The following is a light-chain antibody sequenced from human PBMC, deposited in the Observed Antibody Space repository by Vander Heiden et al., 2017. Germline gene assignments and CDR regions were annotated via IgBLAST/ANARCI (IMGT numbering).Light chain of an antibody. J-gene: IGLJ2*01. CDR3: QTWDRSTVF. Sequence: SYELTPPPSVSVSPGQTATITCSGDKWGDKYACWYQQKPGQSPVLVLYQDSKRPSGIPERFSGSNSGNTATLTISGTQAMDEADYYCQTWDRSTVFFGGGTKLTVL. CDR2: QDS. V-gene: IGLV3-1*01. CDR1: KWGDKY.